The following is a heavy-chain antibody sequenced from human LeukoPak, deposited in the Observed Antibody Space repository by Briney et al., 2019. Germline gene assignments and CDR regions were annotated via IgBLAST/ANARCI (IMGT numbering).Heavy chain of an antibody. CDR1: GGSISSYY. D-gene: IGHD3-22*01. CDR3: ARAGSYYDSSGYYYNAFDI. CDR2: KFYTGSS. V-gene: IGHV4-59*12. J-gene: IGHJ3*02. Sequence: SETLSLTCTVSGGSISSYYWSWIRQPPGRGLEWVGYKFYTGSSNYNPSLKSRVTMSVDTSKNQLSLRLTSVTAADTAVYYCARAGSYYDSSGYYYNAFDIWGQGTMVTVSS.